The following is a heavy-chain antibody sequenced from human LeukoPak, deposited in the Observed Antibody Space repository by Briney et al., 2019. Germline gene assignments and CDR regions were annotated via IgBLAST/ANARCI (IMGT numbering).Heavy chain of an antibody. V-gene: IGHV4-34*01. CDR2: MNDSGRS. CDR3: ARATTVVRGLFDP. D-gene: IGHD4-23*01. Sequence: SETLSLTCAVYGGSFSGYDWSWIRQPPGQGLEWIGEMNDSGRSNYNPSLKSRVTISVDTSKNQFSLKLSSVTAADTAVYYCARATTVVRGLFDPWGQGTLVTVSS. J-gene: IGHJ5*02. CDR1: GGSFSGYD.